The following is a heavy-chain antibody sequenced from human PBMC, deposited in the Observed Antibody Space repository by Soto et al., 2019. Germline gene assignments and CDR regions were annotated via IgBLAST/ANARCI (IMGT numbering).Heavy chain of an antibody. CDR3: ARQIYDSDSGPNFQYYFDS. CDR2: IDPSDSQT. CDR1: GYSFTSYW. D-gene: IGHD3-22*01. V-gene: IGHV5-10-1*01. J-gene: IGHJ4*02. Sequence: GESLKISCKGSGYSFTSYWIGWVRQMPGKGQGWMGRIDPSDSQTYYSPSFRGHVTISAAKSITTVFLQLSSLRASDTAMYYCARQIYDSDSGPNFQYYFDSWGQGTLVTVSS.